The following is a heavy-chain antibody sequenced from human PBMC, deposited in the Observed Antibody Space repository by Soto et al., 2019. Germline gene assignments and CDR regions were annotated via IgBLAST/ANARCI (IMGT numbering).Heavy chain of an antibody. CDR1: GFTFSSYW. CDR3: ARDRGITIFGVVRPLDY. Sequence: GSLRLSCAASGFTFSSYWMSWVRQAPGKGLEWVANIKQDGSEKYYVDSVKGRFTISRDNAKNSLYLQMNSLRAEDTAVYYCARDRGITIFGVVRPLDYSGQGTLVTVSS. D-gene: IGHD3-3*01. CDR2: IKQDGSEK. V-gene: IGHV3-7*01. J-gene: IGHJ4*02.